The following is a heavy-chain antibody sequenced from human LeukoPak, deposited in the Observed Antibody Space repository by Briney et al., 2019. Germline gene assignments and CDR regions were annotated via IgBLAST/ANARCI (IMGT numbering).Heavy chain of an antibody. CDR1: GFTLSSYG. J-gene: IGHJ4*02. CDR2: ISGSGGST. V-gene: IGHV3-23*01. Sequence: GGSLRLSCAASGFTLSSYGVSWVRQSPGKGLEWVPAISGSGGSTYYADSVKGRFTISRHNSKNTLYLQMNSLRAEDTAVYYCGKGVSPQAVAGCFDYWGQGTLVTVSS. D-gene: IGHD6-19*01. CDR3: GKGVSPQAVAGCFDY.